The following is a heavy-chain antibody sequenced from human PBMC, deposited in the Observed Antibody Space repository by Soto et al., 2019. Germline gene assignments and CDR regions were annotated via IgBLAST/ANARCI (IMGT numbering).Heavy chain of an antibody. J-gene: IGHJ4*02. D-gene: IGHD2-8*01. Sequence: GGSLRLSCAASGFTFSNAWMSWVRQAPRKGLEWVGRIKSKTDGGTTDYAAPVKGRFTISRDDSKNTLYLQMNSLKTEDTAVYYCTTDIVLMVYAVMVDYWGQGALVTVSS. CDR2: IKSKTDGGTT. CDR1: GFTFSNAW. CDR3: TTDIVLMVYAVMVDY. V-gene: IGHV3-15*01.